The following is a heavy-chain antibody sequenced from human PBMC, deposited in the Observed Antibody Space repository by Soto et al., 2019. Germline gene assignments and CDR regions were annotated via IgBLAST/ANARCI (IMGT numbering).Heavy chain of an antibody. CDR1: GFTFSSYA. Sequence: GGSLRLSCAASGFTFSSYAMSWVRQAPGKGLEWVSAISGSGGSTYYADSVKGRFTISRDNSKNTLYLQMNSLRAEDTAVYYCASDTVGAGTPPTPYYFDYWGQGTLVTVSS. V-gene: IGHV3-23*01. J-gene: IGHJ4*02. D-gene: IGHD1-26*01. CDR3: ASDTVGAGTPPTPYYFDY. CDR2: ISGSGGST.